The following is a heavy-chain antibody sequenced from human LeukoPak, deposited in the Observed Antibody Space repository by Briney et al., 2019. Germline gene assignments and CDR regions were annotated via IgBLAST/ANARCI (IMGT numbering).Heavy chain of an antibody. V-gene: IGHV3-30*04. D-gene: IGHD6-19*01. CDR2: ISYDGSNK. Sequence: GGSLRLSCAASEFTFSSYAMHWVRQAPGKGLEWVAVISYDGSNKYYADSVKGRFTISRDNSKNTLYLQMNSLRAEDTAVYYCAKDWQWLVLGAFDIWGQGTMVTVSS. J-gene: IGHJ3*02. CDR3: AKDWQWLVLGAFDI. CDR1: EFTFSSYA.